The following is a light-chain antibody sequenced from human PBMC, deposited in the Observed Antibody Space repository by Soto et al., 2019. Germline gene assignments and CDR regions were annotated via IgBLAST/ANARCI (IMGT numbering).Light chain of an antibody. V-gene: IGLV1-47*01. J-gene: IGLJ2*01. CDR3: AAWDDSLSGVV. Sequence: QSVLTQPPSASGTPGQRVTISCSGSSSNIGSNYVYWYQQLPGTAPKLLIYRNNQQPSAVADRFSGCKYCTSAAPAISGLRYEDEDDYYCAAWDDSLSGVVFGGGTKLTVL. CDR1: SSNIGSNY. CDR2: RNN.